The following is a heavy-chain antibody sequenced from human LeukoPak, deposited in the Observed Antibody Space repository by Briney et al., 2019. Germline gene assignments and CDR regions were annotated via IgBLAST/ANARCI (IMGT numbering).Heavy chain of an antibody. Sequence: GGSLRLSCAASGFTFSSYSMNWVRQAPGKGLEWVSSISSSSSYIYYADSVKGRFTISRDNAKNSLYLQMNSLRAEDTAVYYCARSGSGSYYTLFDYWGQGTLVTVSS. J-gene: IGHJ4*02. CDR3: ARSGSGSYYTLFDY. CDR2: ISSSSSYI. V-gene: IGHV3-21*01. CDR1: GFTFSSYS. D-gene: IGHD3-10*01.